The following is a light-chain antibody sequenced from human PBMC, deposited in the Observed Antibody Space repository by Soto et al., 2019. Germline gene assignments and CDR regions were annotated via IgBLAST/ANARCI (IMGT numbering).Light chain of an antibody. CDR3: QQYNNWPPWT. CDR1: QSVSSN. Sequence: EIVMTQSPATLSVSPGERATLSCRASQSVSSNLAWYQQKPGQAPRLLIYGASTRAPGIPARFSGSGSGTEFTLPISSLQSEDFAVYYCQQYNNWPPWTFGQGTKLEIK. CDR2: GAS. V-gene: IGKV3-15*01. J-gene: IGKJ1*01.